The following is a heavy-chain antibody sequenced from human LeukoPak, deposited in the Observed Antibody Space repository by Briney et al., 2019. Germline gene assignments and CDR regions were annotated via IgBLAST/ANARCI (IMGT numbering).Heavy chain of an antibody. D-gene: IGHD2-2*01. CDR3: ARAGIGYCSSTSCHVYYMDV. Sequence: SETLSLTCTVSGGSISSYYWSWIRQHAGKGLEWIGRIYTSGSTNYNPSLKSRVTKSVDTSKNQCSLKLSSVTAADTAVYYCARAGIGYCSSTSCHVYYMDVWGKGTTVTVSS. CDR2: IYTSGST. J-gene: IGHJ6*03. CDR1: GGSISSYY. V-gene: IGHV4-4*07.